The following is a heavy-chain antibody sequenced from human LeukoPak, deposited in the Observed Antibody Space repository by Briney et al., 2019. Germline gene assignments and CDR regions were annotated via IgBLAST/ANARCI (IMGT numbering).Heavy chain of an antibody. Sequence: SETLSLTCTVSGGSISSSSYYWGWIRQPPGKGLEWIGSIYYSGSTYYNPSLKSRVTISVDTSKNQFSLKLSSVTAADTAVYYCARDLRVYYDSSGFDDHFDYWGQGTLVTVSS. CDR3: ARDLRVYYDSSGFDDHFDY. V-gene: IGHV4-39*07. J-gene: IGHJ4*02. D-gene: IGHD3-22*01. CDR2: IYYSGST. CDR1: GGSISSSSYY.